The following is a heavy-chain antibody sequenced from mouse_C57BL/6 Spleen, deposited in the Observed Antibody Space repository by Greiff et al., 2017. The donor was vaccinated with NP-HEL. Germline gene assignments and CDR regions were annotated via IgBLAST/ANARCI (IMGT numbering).Heavy chain of an antibody. Sequence: EVQVVESGGGLVKPGGSLKLSCAASGFTFSSYAMSWVRQTPEKRLEWVATISDGGSYTYYPDNVKGRFTISRDNAKNNLYLQMSHLKSEDTAMYYCARDSDYGSSPYFDYWGQGTTLTVSS. V-gene: IGHV5-4*01. CDR3: ARDSDYGSSPYFDY. CDR2: ISDGGSYT. J-gene: IGHJ2*01. D-gene: IGHD1-1*01. CDR1: GFTFSSYA.